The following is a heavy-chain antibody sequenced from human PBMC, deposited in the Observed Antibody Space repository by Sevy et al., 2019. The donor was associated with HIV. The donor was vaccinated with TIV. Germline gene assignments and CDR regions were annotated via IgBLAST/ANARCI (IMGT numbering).Heavy chain of an antibody. CDR1: GFTFSSYA. CDR3: ARDKILYQGGYYFDY. J-gene: IGHJ4*02. V-gene: IGHV3-30-3*01. CDR2: ISYDGSNK. D-gene: IGHD2-15*01. Sequence: GSLRLSCAASGFTFSSYAMHWVRQAPGKGLEWVAVISYDGSNKYYADSVKGRFTISRDNSKNTLYLQMNSLRAEDTAVYYCARDKILYQGGYYFDYWGQGSLVTVSS.